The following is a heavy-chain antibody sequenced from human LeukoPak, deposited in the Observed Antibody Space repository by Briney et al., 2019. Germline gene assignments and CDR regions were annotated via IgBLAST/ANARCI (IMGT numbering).Heavy chain of an antibody. Sequence: GGSLRLSCAASGFTFSSYGMHWVRQAPGKGLEWVSSISSSSSYIYYADSVKGRFTISRDNAKNSLYLQMNSLRAEDTAVYYCARGADNWNQCPSDYWGQGTLVTVSS. CDR2: ISSSSSYI. CDR3: ARGADNWNQCPSDY. CDR1: GFTFSSYG. D-gene: IGHD1-20*01. J-gene: IGHJ4*02. V-gene: IGHV3-21*01.